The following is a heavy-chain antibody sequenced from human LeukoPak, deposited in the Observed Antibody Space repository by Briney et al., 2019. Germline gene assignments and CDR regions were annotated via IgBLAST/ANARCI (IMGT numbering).Heavy chain of an antibody. J-gene: IGHJ4*02. CDR2: IWYDGSNK. D-gene: IGHD1-26*01. Sequence: PGRSLRLSCAASGFTFSAYGMHWVRQAPGKGLEWVSVIWYDGSNKFYADSVKGRFTISRDNSKNTLYVQMNSLGAEDTAVYYCAKDSGIGRYYQNSPYIDYRSLGTLVTVSS. CDR3: AKDSGIGRYYQNSPYIDY. V-gene: IGHV3-33*06. CDR1: GFTFSAYG.